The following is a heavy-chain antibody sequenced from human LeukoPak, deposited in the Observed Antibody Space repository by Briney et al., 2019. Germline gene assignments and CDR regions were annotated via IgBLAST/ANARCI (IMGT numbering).Heavy chain of an antibody. CDR2: IYYSGST. D-gene: IGHD2-2*03. CDR3: ASGLGYCSSTTCYRYYFDY. J-gene: IGHJ4*02. V-gene: IGHV4-39*01. Sequence: SETLSLTCTVSGGSISSSSYYWGWVRQPPGKGLEWIGSIYYSGSTDYNPSLKSRVTISVDTSKNQFSLDLSSVTAADTAVYYCASGLGYCSSTTCYRYYFDYWGQGTLVTVSS. CDR1: GGSISSSSYY.